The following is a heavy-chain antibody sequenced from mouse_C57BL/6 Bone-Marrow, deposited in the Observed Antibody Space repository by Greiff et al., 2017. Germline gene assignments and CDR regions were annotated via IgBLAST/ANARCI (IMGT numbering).Heavy chain of an antibody. CDR2: ISGGGGNT. CDR3: SRQVTTVLATKYFDV. J-gene: IGHJ1*03. V-gene: IGHV5-9*01. D-gene: IGHD1-1*01. Sequence: EVKLMESGGGLVKPGGSLKLSCAASGFTFSSYTMSWVRQTPEKRLQWVAAISGGGGNTYYPDRVKGRFTISRDNDKHILYLQMSSLRSEDTALYYCSRQVTTVLATKYFDVWGTGTTVTVSS. CDR1: GFTFSSYT.